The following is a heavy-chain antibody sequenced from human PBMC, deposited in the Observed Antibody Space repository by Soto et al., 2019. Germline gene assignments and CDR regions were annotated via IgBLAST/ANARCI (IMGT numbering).Heavy chain of an antibody. CDR2: ISYDGSNK. D-gene: IGHD1-1*01. CDR3: AKDGRTGTLYYYYGMDV. V-gene: IGHV3-30*18. Sequence: PVGSLRLSCAASGFTFSSYGMHWVRQAPGKGLEWVAVISYDGSNKYYADSVKGRFTISRDNSKNTLYLQMNSLRAEDTAVYYCAKDGRTGTLYYYYGMDVWGQGTTVTVSS. CDR1: GFTFSSYG. J-gene: IGHJ6*02.